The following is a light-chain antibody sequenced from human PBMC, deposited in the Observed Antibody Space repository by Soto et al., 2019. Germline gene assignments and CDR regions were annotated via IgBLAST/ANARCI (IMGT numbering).Light chain of an antibody. CDR1: SSDVGGYNY. Sequence: QSVLTQPASVSGSPGQSITISCTGTSSDVGGYNYVSWYQQHPGKAPKFMIYDVSSRPSGVSNRFSGSKSGNTASLTISGLLVEDEADYYCCSYTTSNTRQIVFGTGTKVTVL. CDR2: DVS. CDR3: CSYTTSNTRQIV. V-gene: IGLV2-14*03. J-gene: IGLJ1*01.